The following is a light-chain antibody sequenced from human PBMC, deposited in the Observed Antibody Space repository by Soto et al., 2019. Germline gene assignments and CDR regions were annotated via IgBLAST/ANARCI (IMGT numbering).Light chain of an antibody. CDR2: KAS. CDR3: QQYKTYWS. Sequence: DIQMTQSPSTLSASVGDRVTITCRASQSISGWLAWYQQKPRKAPEVLIYKASSLESGVPSRFSGSGSGTEFTLTISSLQPDDFATYYCQQYKTYWSFGQGTKVESK. V-gene: IGKV1-5*03. CDR1: QSISGW. J-gene: IGKJ1*01.